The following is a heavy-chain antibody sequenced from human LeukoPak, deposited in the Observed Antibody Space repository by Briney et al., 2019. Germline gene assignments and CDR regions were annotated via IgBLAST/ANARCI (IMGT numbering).Heavy chain of an antibody. CDR3: AKDASGSYDY. V-gene: IGHV3-23*01. Sequence: PGGSLRLSCAASGFTFSNYNMNWVRQAPGKGLEWVSSITSRDGRTSYADSVKGRFTVSRDNSKNTLYLQLNYLRVEDTAVYYCAKDASGSYDYWGQGTLVTVSS. D-gene: IGHD1-26*01. CDR2: ITSRDGRT. J-gene: IGHJ4*02. CDR1: GFTFSNYN.